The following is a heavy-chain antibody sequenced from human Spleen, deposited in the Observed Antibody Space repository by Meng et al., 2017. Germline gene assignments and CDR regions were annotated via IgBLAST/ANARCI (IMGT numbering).Heavy chain of an antibody. CDR1: GGSTSSSSYY. CDR3: ARDYYVPSSTSINYYYYGMDV. CDR2: IYSGGNT. D-gene: IGHD2-2*01. Sequence: ETLSPTCTVSGGSTSSSSYYWGWIRQPPGKGLEWVSVIYSGGNTYYADSVKGRFTISRDNSKNTVFLQINSLRAEDTAVYYCARDYYVPSSTSINYYYYGMDVWGQGTTVTVSS. J-gene: IGHJ6*02. V-gene: IGHV3-53*05.